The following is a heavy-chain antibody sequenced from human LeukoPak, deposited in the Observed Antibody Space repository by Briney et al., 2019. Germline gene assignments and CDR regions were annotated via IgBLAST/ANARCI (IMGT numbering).Heavy chain of an antibody. CDR2: IYYSGST. J-gene: IGHJ4*02. CDR3: ASSGWTPGYFDY. D-gene: IGHD6-19*01. V-gene: IGHV4-59*01. Sequence: SETLSLTCTVSGGSISSYYWSWIRQPPGKGLEWIGYIYYSGSTNYNPSLKSRVTISVDTSKNQFSLKLSSVTAADTAVYYCASSGWTPGYFDYWGQGTLVTVSS. CDR1: GGSISSYY.